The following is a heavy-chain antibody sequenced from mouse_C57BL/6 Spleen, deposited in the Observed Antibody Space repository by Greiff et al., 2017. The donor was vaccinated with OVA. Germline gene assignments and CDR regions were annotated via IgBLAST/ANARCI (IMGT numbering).Heavy chain of an antibody. J-gene: IGHJ2*01. CDR1: GYAFSSYW. CDR2: IYPGDGDT. V-gene: IGHV1-80*01. D-gene: IGHD3-1*01. Sequence: VQLQQSGAELVKPGASVKISCKASGYAFSSYWMNWVKQRPGKGLEWIGQIYPGDGDTNYNGKFKGKATLTADKSSSTAYMQLSSLTSEDSAVYFCARDGGYGRYYFDYWGQGTTLTVSS. CDR3: ARDGGYGRYYFDY.